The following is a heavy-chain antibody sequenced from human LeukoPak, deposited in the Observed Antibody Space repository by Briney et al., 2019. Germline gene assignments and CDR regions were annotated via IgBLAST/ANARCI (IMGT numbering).Heavy chain of an antibody. V-gene: IGHV1-2*02. CDR1: GYTFIGYY. Sequence: ASVKVSCKAFGYTFIGYYMHWVRQAPGQGLQWMVWMNPNSGVTNYAQKFQGRVTMTRDTSISTAYMELSGLRYDDTAVYYCATDFMVRGVTTPDYWGQGTLVTVSS. CDR3: ATDFMVRGVTTPDY. D-gene: IGHD3-10*01. J-gene: IGHJ4*02. CDR2: MNPNSGVT.